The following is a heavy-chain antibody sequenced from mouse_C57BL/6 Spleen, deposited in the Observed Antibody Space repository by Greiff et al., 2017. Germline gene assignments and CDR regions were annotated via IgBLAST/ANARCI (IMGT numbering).Heavy chain of an antibody. CDR2: INPNNGGT. V-gene: IGHV1-26*01. J-gene: IGHJ4*01. CDR1: GYTFTDYY. CDR3: ARYTTVVAFYAMDY. Sequence: VQLQQSGPELVKPGASVKISCKASGYTFTDYYMNWVKQSHGKSLEWIGDINPNNGGTSYNQKFKGKATLTVDKSSSTAYMELRSLTSEDSAVYYCARYTTVVAFYAMDYWGQGTSVTVSS. D-gene: IGHD1-1*01.